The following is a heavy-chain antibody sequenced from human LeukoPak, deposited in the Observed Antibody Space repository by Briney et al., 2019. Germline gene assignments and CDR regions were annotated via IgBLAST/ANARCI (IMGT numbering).Heavy chain of an antibody. D-gene: IGHD3-22*01. Sequence: GGSLRLSCAAYGFTFSSYAMHWVRQAPGKGLEWVAVISYDGSNKYYADSVKGRFTISRDNSKNTLYLQMNSLRAEDTAVYYCARVPSRYDSSGYYFSRFDYWGQGTLVTVSS. CDR3: ARVPSRYDSSGYYFSRFDY. CDR2: ISYDGSNK. V-gene: IGHV3-30-3*01. J-gene: IGHJ4*02. CDR1: GFTFSSYA.